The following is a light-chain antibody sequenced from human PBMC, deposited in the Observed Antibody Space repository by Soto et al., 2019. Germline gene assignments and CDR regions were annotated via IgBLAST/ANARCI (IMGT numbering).Light chain of an antibody. CDR2: GAS. J-gene: IGKJ1*01. Sequence: EIVLTQSPGTLSFSPGERATLSCRASQSVSRNYLAWYQHKPGQAPTLLIYGASRRTPGIPDRFSGRGSGTDFTLTISGLEPEDFAVYYCQQYGSSPGTFGQGTKVDIK. CDR3: QQYGSSPGT. V-gene: IGKV3-20*01. CDR1: QSVSRNY.